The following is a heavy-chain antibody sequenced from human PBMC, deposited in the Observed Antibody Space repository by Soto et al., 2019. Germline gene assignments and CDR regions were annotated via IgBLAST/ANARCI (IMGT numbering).Heavy chain of an antibody. J-gene: IGHJ6*04. CDR1: GFTFSSYG. CDR3: ARDRTYYDFWSGRAMDV. Sequence: GGSLRLSCAASGFTFSSYGMHWVRQAPGKGLEWVAVIWYDGSNKYYADSVKGRFTISRGNSKNTLYLQMNSLRAEDTAVYYCARDRTYYDFWSGRAMDVWGKGTTVTVSS. V-gene: IGHV3-33*01. CDR2: IWYDGSNK. D-gene: IGHD3-3*01.